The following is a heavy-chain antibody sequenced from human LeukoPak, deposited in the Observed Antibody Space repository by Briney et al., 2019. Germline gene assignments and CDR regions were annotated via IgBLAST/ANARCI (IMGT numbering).Heavy chain of an antibody. Sequence: GGSLTLPCAASGFTFSNYPVTWVRQAPGEGLEWVSGISDSGGSTYYADSVKGRFTISRDNSKNTLYLQMNSLRAEDTAVYYCAKSLSGGGYYFEYWGQGTLVTVSS. CDR3: AKSLSGGGYYFEY. CDR1: GFTFSNYP. CDR2: ISDSGGST. V-gene: IGHV3-23*01. J-gene: IGHJ4*02. D-gene: IGHD3-10*01.